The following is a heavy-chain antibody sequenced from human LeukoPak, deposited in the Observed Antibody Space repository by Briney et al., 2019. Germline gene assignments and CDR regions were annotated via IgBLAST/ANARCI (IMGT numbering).Heavy chain of an antibody. V-gene: IGHV3-43*01. Sequence: GGSLRLSCAASGFTFDDYTMHWVRQAPGKGLEWLSSINWNGGSTYFADSMKGRFTISRDNEKNSLYLQMNSLRIEDTALYFCAKEGRLAAAGTIEDWGQGTLVTVTS. D-gene: IGHD6-13*01. CDR2: INWNGGST. CDR1: GFTFDDYT. J-gene: IGHJ4*02. CDR3: AKEGRLAAAGTIED.